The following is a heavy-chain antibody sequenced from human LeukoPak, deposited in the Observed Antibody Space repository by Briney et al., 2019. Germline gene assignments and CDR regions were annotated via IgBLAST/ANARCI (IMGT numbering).Heavy chain of an antibody. CDR1: GYTFTGYF. V-gene: IGHV1-2*02. CDR2: INPNSGGT. J-gene: IGHJ5*02. Sequence: ASVKVSCKASGYTFTGYFMHWVRQAPGQGLEWMGWINPNSGGTVYAQKFQGRVTMTRDTSITTAYMDLSSLRSDDTAVYYCARVYGSGSYYNRWGQGTLVTVSS. CDR3: ARVYGSGSYYNR. D-gene: IGHD3-10*01.